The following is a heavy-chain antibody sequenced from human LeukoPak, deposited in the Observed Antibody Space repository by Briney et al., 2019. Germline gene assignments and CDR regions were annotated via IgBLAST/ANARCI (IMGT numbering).Heavy chain of an antibody. V-gene: IGHV3-23*01. J-gene: IGHJ4*02. CDR1: GFTFSSYA. CDR3: AKGSSGGSCHIDY. D-gene: IGHD2-15*01. CDR2: ISGSGGST. Sequence: GGSLRLSCAASGFTFSSYAMSWVRQAPGRGLEWVSAISGSGGSTYYADPVKGRFTISRDNSKNTLYLQMNSLRAEDTAVYYCAKGSSGGSCHIDYWGQGTLVTVSS.